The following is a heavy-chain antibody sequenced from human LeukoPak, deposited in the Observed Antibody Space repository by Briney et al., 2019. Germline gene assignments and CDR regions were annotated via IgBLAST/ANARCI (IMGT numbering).Heavy chain of an antibody. D-gene: IGHD5-24*01. J-gene: IGHJ3*02. V-gene: IGHV3-23*01. CDR3: AKDFQPRDGFINFDM. Sequence: GGSLRLSCAASGFTFSSYAMSWVRQAPGKGLEWVSLISDSGGSIYYADSVKGRFTISRDNSKNTLYLQMNSLRAEDTAVYYCAKDFQPRDGFINFDMWAKGQWSPSPQ. CDR1: GFTFSSYA. CDR2: ISDSGGSI.